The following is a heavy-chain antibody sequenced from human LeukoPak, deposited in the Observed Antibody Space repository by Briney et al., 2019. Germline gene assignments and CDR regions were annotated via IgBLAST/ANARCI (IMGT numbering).Heavy chain of an antibody. V-gene: IGHV4-61*08. CDR3: ARDRLYVTNFFDP. CDR1: GGSVSSGDHY. Sequence: SETLSLTCSVSGGSVSSGDHYWTWIRQSPGKGLEWIGYIYYSGSTNYNPSLKSRVTISIDTSKNQFSLNLRSVTAADTAVYYCARDRLYVTNFFDPWGRGTLVTASS. J-gene: IGHJ5*02. D-gene: IGHD3-10*02. CDR2: IYYSGST.